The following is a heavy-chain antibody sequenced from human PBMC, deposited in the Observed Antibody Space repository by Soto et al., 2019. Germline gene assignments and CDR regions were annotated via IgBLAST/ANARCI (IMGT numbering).Heavy chain of an antibody. CDR3: ARHDRESITGTNFDY. J-gene: IGHJ4*02. CDR1: GGSISSSSYY. D-gene: IGHD1-20*01. Sequence: PSETLSLTCTVSGGSISSSSYYWGWIRQPPGKGLEWIGSIYYSGSTYYNPSLKSRVTISVDTSKNQFSLKLSSVTAADTAVYYCARHDRESITGTNFDYWGQGTLVTV. V-gene: IGHV4-39*01. CDR2: IYYSGST.